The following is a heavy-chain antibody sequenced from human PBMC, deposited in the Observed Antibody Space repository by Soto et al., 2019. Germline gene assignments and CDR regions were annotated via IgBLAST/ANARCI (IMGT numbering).Heavy chain of an antibody. CDR3: ATAVPFDY. J-gene: IGHJ4*02. CDR2: INSDGSST. CDR1: GCTFSSNW. Sequence: EVKLVESGGGLVQPGGSLRLSCAAAGCTFSSNWMHWVRQAPGKGLVWVSRINSDGSSTYYADSVKGRFTISRDNAKNTLYLQMNSLRAEDTAVYYFATAVPFDYWGQGTLVTVSS. V-gene: IGHV3-74*01. D-gene: IGHD2-2*01.